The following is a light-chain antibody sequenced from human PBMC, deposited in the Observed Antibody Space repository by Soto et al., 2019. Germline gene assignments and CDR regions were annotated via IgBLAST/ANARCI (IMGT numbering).Light chain of an antibody. Sequence: DIQMTQSPSSLSASVGDTVTITCQASQDISHYLNWYQQKPGKALKLLIYDASNLHPGVPSRFRGSGSGTEFPFNITSLQPEDVETYYCQQYDDLPITFGQGTRLEIK. CDR3: QQYDDLPIT. CDR2: DAS. J-gene: IGKJ5*01. CDR1: QDISHY. V-gene: IGKV1-33*01.